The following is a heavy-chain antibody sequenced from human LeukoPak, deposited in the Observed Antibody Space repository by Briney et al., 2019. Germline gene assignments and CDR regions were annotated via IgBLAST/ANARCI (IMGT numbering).Heavy chain of an antibody. D-gene: IGHD1-26*01. Sequence: PGASLRLSCAASGFTFSSYAMSWVRQAPGMGLEWVSAISGSGGSTYYADSVKGRFTISRDNSKNTLYLQMNSLRAEDTAVYYCAKDRGENSGSHANWGQGTLVTVSS. V-gene: IGHV3-23*01. J-gene: IGHJ4*02. CDR1: GFTFSSYA. CDR3: AKDRGENSGSHAN. CDR2: ISGSGGST.